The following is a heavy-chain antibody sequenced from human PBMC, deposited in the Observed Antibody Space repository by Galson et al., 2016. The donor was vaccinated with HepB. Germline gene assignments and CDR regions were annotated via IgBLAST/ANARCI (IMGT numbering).Heavy chain of an antibody. V-gene: IGHV3-21*01. CDR3: ARPPEGDRRCFDL. Sequence: SLRLSCAASGFVFRMYPMSWVRQAPGKGLEWVSFISITSGYKYYADSLKGRVTISRDNAKNSLYLQMNSLRAEDTAVYYCARPPEGDRRCFDLWGRGTLVTVSS. CDR1: GFVFRMYP. J-gene: IGHJ2*01. CDR2: ISITSGYK. D-gene: IGHD3-16*01.